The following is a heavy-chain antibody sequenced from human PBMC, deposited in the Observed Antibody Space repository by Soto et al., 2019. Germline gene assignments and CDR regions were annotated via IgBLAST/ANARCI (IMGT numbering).Heavy chain of an antibody. Sequence: PGGSLRLSCAASGFTFSSYAMSWVRQAPGKGLEWVSAISGSGGSTYYADSVKGRFTISRDNSKNTLYLQMNSLRAEDTAVYYCAKVKTADVLRFLEWLPYYFDYWGQGXLVTVSS. J-gene: IGHJ4*01. V-gene: IGHV3-23*01. CDR3: AKVKTADVLRFLEWLPYYFDY. CDR2: ISGSGGST. CDR1: GFTFSSYA. D-gene: IGHD3-3*01.